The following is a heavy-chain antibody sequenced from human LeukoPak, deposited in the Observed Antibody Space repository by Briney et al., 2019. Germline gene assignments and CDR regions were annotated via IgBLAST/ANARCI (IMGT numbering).Heavy chain of an antibody. Sequence: ASVKVSCKASGYTFTSYDINWVRQATGQGLEWMGWMNPNSGNTGYAQKFQGRVTMTRNTSISTAYMELSSLRSEDTAVYYCARGHYYDSSGYLIGNYWGQGTLVTVSS. CDR1: GYTFTSYD. J-gene: IGHJ4*02. CDR3: ARGHYYDSSGYLIGNY. D-gene: IGHD3-22*01. CDR2: MNPNSGNT. V-gene: IGHV1-8*01.